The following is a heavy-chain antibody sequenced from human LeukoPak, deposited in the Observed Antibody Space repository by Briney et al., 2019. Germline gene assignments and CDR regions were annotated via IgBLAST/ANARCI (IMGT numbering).Heavy chain of an antibody. Sequence: PGGSLRLSCVESGFTFRGYVMHWVRQAPGKGLEWLSLLWYDGSNEYYADSVKGRFTISRDNSKNTLYLQMNSLRAEDTAVYYCAKGMTTGPRSVYHYMDVWGKGTTVTVSS. CDR2: LWYDGSNE. CDR1: GFTFRGYV. D-gene: IGHD4-17*01. J-gene: IGHJ6*03. CDR3: AKGMTTGPRSVYHYMDV. V-gene: IGHV3-33*06.